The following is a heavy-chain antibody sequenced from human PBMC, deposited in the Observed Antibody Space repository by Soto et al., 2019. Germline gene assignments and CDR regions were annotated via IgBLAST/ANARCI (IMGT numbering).Heavy chain of an antibody. CDR2: IYWDDDK. CDR1: GFSLSTTGVG. Sequence: QLTLKESGPPLVKPTQTLTLTCTFSGFSLSTTGVGVRWIRQPPGKALDWLALIYWDDDKRYSPSLKSRLTITKDTSKTQVVLTMTTMDPLDTATYYCAHSDYIPPLDSWGQGTLVTVSS. V-gene: IGHV2-5*02. D-gene: IGHD2-2*02. J-gene: IGHJ4*02. CDR3: AHSDYIPPLDS.